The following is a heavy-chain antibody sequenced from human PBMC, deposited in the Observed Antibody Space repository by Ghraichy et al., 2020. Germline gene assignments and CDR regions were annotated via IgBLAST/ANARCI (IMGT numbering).Heavy chain of an antibody. Sequence: GGSLRLSCAASGFTFSSYSMNWVRQAPGKGLEWVSAIISSSSYIYYPDSVKGRFTITRDNAKNSLYLQMNSLRVEDTAVYYCAKDLYDDWTIYFDSWRQGPLVTVSS. V-gene: IGHV3-21*01. D-gene: IGHD3-3*01. CDR1: GFTFSSYS. CDR2: IISSSSYI. J-gene: IGHJ4*02. CDR3: AKDLYDDWTIYFDS.